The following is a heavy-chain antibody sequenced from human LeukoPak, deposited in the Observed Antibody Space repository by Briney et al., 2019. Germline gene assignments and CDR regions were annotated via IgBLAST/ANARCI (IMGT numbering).Heavy chain of an antibody. Sequence: SETLSLTCTVSGGSISSYYWSWIRQPPGKGLEWIGYIYYSGSTNYNPSLKSRVTISVDTSKNQFSLKLSSVTAADTAVYYCARDQGPYCSGGSCYSGNWFGPWGQGTLVTVSS. J-gene: IGHJ5*02. CDR1: GGSISSYY. D-gene: IGHD2-15*01. CDR2: IYYSGST. CDR3: ARDQGPYCSGGSCYSGNWFGP. V-gene: IGHV4-59*01.